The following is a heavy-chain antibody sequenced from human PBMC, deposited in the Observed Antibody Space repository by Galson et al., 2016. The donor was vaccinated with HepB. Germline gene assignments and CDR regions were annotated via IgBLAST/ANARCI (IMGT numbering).Heavy chain of an antibody. J-gene: IGHJ4*02. CDR1: GFTFSSFG. CDR3: AKDGGSGGSCYSSFDF. Sequence: SLRLSCAASGFTFSSFGMHWVRQAPGKGLEWVAAISYDASDKYYADSVKGRFTISRDNSKNTLYLQMNSLRAEDTALYYCAKDGGSGGSCYSSFDFWGQGTLVTVS. CDR2: ISYDASDK. V-gene: IGHV3-30*18. D-gene: IGHD2-15*01.